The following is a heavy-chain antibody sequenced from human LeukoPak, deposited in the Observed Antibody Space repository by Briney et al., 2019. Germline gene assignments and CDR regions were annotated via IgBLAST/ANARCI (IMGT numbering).Heavy chain of an antibody. CDR2: INHSGST. V-gene: IGHV4-34*01. D-gene: IGHD3-10*01. CDR3: ARGGPNLYYYGSGARRGMDV. J-gene: IGHJ6*02. CDR1: GGSFSGYY. Sequence: SETLSLTCAVYGGSFSGYYWSWIRQPPGKGLEWIGEINHSGSTNYNPSLKSRVTISVDTSKNQFSLKLSSVTAADTAVYYCARGGPNLYYYGSGARRGMDVWGQGTTVTVSS.